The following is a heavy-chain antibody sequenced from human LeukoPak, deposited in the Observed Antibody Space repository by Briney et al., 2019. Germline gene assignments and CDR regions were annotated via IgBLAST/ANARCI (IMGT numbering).Heavy chain of an antibody. CDR3: ARGLYSSRRALGY. Sequence: SETLSLTCAVYGGSFSVYYWSWIRQPPGKGLEWIGEVNHSGSTNYNPSLKSRVTISVDTSKNQFSLKLSSVTAADTAMYYCARGLYSSRRALGYWGQGTLVTVSS. CDR1: GGSFSVYY. CDR2: VNHSGST. J-gene: IGHJ4*02. V-gene: IGHV4-34*01. D-gene: IGHD6-19*01.